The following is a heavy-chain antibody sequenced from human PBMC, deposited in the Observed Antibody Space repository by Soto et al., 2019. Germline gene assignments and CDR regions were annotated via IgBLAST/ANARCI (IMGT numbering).Heavy chain of an antibody. D-gene: IGHD6-13*01. V-gene: IGHV3-21*01. CDR3: TRDASRNSSARGWFDP. Sequence: GRSLRLSCAASGFTFRRFTMNWVRQAPGKGLEWVSTISSNSGYIYYADALRGRFTISRDNAKNSLHLQMNSLRAEDTAVYYCTRDASRNSSARGWFDPWGPGTLVTVSS. J-gene: IGHJ5*02. CDR1: GFTFRRFT. CDR2: ISSNSGYI.